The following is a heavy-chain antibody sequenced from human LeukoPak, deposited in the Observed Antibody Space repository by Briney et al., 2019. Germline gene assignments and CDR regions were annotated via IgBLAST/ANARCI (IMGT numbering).Heavy chain of an antibody. CDR1: GFTFSSYW. J-gene: IGHJ3*02. V-gene: IGHV3-74*01. CDR3: ARDDSSGWWGADAFDI. CDR2: INSDGSST. D-gene: IGHD6-19*01. Sequence: GGSLRLSCAASGFTFSSYWMHWARQAPGKGLVWVSRINSDGSSTSYADSVKGRFTISRDNAKNTLYLQMNSLRAEDTAVYYCARDDSSGWWGADAFDIWGQGTMVTVSS.